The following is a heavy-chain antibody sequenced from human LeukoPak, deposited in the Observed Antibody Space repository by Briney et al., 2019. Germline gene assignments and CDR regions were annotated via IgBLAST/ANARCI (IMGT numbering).Heavy chain of an antibody. CDR1: GFTFDDYG. Sequence: RPGGSLRLSCAASGFTFDDYGMNWVRQAPGKGLEWVSGINWSGGSTGYADSVKGRFTISRDNAKNSLYLQMNSLRAKDTALYYCPRAPSISRNDAFDIWGQGTMVTVSS. CDR2: INWSGGST. CDR3: PRAPSISRNDAFDI. V-gene: IGHV3-20*04. J-gene: IGHJ3*02.